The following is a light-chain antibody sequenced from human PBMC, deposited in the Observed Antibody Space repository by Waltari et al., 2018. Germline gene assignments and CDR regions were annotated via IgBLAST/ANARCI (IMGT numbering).Light chain of an antibody. J-gene: IGKJ2*01. CDR1: RGISKS. CDR3: QQCYGTPYT. V-gene: IGKV1-NL1*01. CDR2: DAS. Sequence: DIQMTQSPSSLSASVGDRVIITCRASRGISKSLAWYQQKPGKAPNLLLYDASRLETGVPSRFSGSGSGTDYTLTISSLQPEDFATYYCQQCYGTPYTFGQVTKLEIK.